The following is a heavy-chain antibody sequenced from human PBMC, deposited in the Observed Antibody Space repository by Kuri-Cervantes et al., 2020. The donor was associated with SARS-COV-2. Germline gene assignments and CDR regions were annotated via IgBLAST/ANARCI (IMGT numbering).Heavy chain of an antibody. D-gene: IGHD3-10*01. J-gene: IGHJ3*02. CDR1: GFTFSSYW. CDR2: LKQDGSEK. Sequence: GESLKISCAASGFTFSSYWMSWVRQAPGKGLEWVANLKQDGSEKYYVDSVKGRFTISRDNGKNSLDLQLDSLRAEDTAVYYCARLVRDMATFDIWGPGTMVTVSS. V-gene: IGHV3-7*01. CDR3: ARLVRDMATFDI.